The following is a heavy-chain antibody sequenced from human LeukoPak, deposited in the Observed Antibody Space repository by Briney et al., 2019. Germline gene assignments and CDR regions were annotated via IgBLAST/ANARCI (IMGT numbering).Heavy chain of an antibody. V-gene: IGHV1-2*02. D-gene: IGHD3-10*01. CDR2: INPNSGGT. CDR1: GYTFSDYY. CDR3: APESITHHWFDP. J-gene: IGHJ5*02. Sequence: ASVKVSCKASGYTFSDYYIHWVRQAPGQGLEWMGWINPNSGGTNYAQKFQGRVTVTRDTSISTAYMELSRLRSDDTAVYYCAPESITHHWFDPWGQGTLVTVSS.